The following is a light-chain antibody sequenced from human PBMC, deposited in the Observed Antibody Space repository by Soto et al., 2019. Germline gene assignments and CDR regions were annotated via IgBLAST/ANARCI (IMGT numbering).Light chain of an antibody. CDR3: QQYFTTPIT. CDR2: WAS. J-gene: IGKJ5*01. V-gene: IGKV4-1*01. Sequence: DIVMTHSPDSRAVSLRPSSTITCTSSQSVLDSANNKNYIAWYQQKPGQPPKLLIYWASTRESGVPDRFSGSGSGTDFTLTISTLQAEDVAIYHCQQYFTTPITFGQGTRLEIK. CDR1: QSVLDSANNKNY.